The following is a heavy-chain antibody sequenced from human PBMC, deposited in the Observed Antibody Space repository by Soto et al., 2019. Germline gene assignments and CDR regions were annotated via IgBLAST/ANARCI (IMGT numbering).Heavy chain of an antibody. CDR2: ISHSGST. V-gene: IGHV4-34*01. CDR3: KXVPMMYYGAGTYGYFDS. Sequence: SETLSLTCSVHGGSFTCYYWSWIRQPPGKGLEWIGEISHSGSTNYNPSLKSRVTISLDTSKNQFSLNLTPVTAADTAFYYCKXVPMMYYGAGTYGYFDSWGQGTLVTVSS. J-gene: IGHJ4*02. CDR1: GGSFTCYY. D-gene: IGHD3-10*01.